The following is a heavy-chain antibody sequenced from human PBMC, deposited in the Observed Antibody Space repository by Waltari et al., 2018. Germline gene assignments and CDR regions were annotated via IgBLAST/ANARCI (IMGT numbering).Heavy chain of an antibody. V-gene: IGHV1-8*01. D-gene: IGHD3-3*01. Sequence: QVQLVQSGAEVKKPGASVKVSCKASGYTFTSYDINWVRQATGQGLEWMGWMNPNSGNTGDAQKFQGRVTMTRNTSISTAYMELSSLRSEDTAVYYCARSTAAIFGVVIIYDAFDIWGQGTMVTVSS. CDR3: ARSTAAIFGVVIIYDAFDI. CDR2: MNPNSGNT. J-gene: IGHJ3*02. CDR1: GYTFTSYD.